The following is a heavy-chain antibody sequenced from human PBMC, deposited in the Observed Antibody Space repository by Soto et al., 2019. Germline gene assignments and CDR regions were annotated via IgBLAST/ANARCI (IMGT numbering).Heavy chain of an antibody. J-gene: IGHJ6*04. CDR3: AKAFGDWYTFEK. CDR1: GFTFGSYA. D-gene: IGHD6-19*01. V-gene: IGHV3-23*01. CDR2: INDSGDLR. Sequence: PGGSLRLSCVASGFTFGSYAMSWVRRAPGKGLEWVSTINDSGDLRYYAESVRGRFTISRDNSKNTLYLQVNDLRAEDTARYHCAKAFGDWYTFEKWGICARVTVSS.